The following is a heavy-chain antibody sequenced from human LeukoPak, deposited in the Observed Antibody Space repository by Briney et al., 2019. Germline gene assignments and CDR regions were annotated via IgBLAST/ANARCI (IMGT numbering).Heavy chain of an antibody. Sequence: KPGGSLRLSCAASGFTFSSYSMNWVRQAPGKGLEWVSSISSGGSYIYYADSVKGRFTISRDNAKNSLYLQMNSLRAEDTAVYYCARDGGYSYGYPCFDYWGQGTLVTVSS. CDR2: ISSGGSYI. V-gene: IGHV3-21*01. D-gene: IGHD5-18*01. CDR3: ARDGGYSYGYPCFDY. CDR1: GFTFSSYS. J-gene: IGHJ4*02.